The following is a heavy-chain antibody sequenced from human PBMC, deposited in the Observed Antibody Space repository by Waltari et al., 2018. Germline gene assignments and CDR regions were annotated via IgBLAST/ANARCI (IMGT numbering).Heavy chain of an antibody. D-gene: IGHD2-15*01. CDR1: GFPFSIYT. Sequence: EVQLVESGGGLVKPGESLRLSCAAFGFPFSIYTINWVRQAPGKGLEWVSSISTSGSYRYYADSVKGRFTISRDNAKNSLSLQMTHLRVEDTALYYCARDAEDIVESGAFDIWGQGTVVTVSS. CDR2: ISTSGSYR. J-gene: IGHJ3*02. CDR3: ARDAEDIVESGAFDI. V-gene: IGHV3-21*01.